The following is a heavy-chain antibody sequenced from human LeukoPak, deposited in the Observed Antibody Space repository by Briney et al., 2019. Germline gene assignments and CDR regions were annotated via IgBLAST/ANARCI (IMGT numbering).Heavy chain of an antibody. Sequence: LQSLSPTCFLYAGSISSPCWTCIRQPPGKGLECIGFIFYTGSTTYHPSFRSRATISIETSKNQMCLKLRCVTAADRAVYFCARVNWGGFDIWGQGTLATVSS. D-gene: IGHD7-27*01. CDR2: IFYTGST. J-gene: IGHJ3*02. CDR1: AGSISSPC. CDR3: ARVNWGGFDI. V-gene: IGHV4-59*11.